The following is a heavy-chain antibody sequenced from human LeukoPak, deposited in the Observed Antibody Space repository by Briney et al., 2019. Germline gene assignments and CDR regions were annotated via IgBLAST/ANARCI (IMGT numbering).Heavy chain of an antibody. J-gene: IGHJ1*01. D-gene: IGHD4-11*01. V-gene: IGHV1-46*01. CDR1: GYTFTSYY. CDR2: VNPGGGST. CDR3: ARDKAVTTELTQYFQH. Sequence: ASVKVSCKASGYTFTSYYMHWVRQAPGQGLEWMGVVNPGGGSTRYAQKFQGRVTMTRDTSTSTVYMELTSLRSDDTAVYYCARDKAVTTELTQYFQHWGQGTLVTVSS.